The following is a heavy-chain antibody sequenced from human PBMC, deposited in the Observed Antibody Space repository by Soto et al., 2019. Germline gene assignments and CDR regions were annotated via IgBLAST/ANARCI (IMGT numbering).Heavy chain of an antibody. Sequence: EVQLVESGGGLVKPGGSLRLSCAASGFPFSNAWMNWVRQAPGKGLEWVGRIKSKTDGGTTDYAAPVKGRFTISRDDSKYTLYLQMNSLKTEDTAVYYCTTEFDYYDSSGYYYATDYWGQGALVTVSS. D-gene: IGHD3-22*01. CDR2: IKSKTDGGTT. J-gene: IGHJ4*02. CDR3: TTEFDYYDSSGYYYATDY. V-gene: IGHV3-15*07. CDR1: GFPFSNAW.